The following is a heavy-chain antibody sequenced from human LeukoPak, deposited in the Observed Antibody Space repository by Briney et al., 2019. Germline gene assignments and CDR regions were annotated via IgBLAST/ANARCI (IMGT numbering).Heavy chain of an antibody. Sequence: SVKVSCKASGGTFSSYAISWVRQAPGQGLEWMGGIIPIFGTANYAQKFQGRVTITADKSTSTAYMELSSLRSEDTAVYYCATPGSCGGDCYNNWFDPWGQGTLVTVSS. J-gene: IGHJ5*02. D-gene: IGHD2-21*02. CDR3: ATPGSCGGDCYNNWFDP. V-gene: IGHV1-69*06. CDR2: IIPIFGTA. CDR1: GGTFSSYA.